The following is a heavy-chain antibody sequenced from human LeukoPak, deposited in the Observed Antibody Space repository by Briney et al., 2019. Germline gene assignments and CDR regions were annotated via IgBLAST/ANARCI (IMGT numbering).Heavy chain of an antibody. J-gene: IGHJ4*02. CDR3: AKDWLGGEVPTPSFDY. CDR2: ISGSGGST. D-gene: IGHD2-21*01. Sequence: PGGSLRLSRAASGFTFSSYAMSWVRQAPGKGLEWVSAISGSGGSTYYADSVKGRFTISRDNSKNTLYLQMNSLRAEDTGVYYCAKDWLGGEVPTPSFDYWGQGTLVTVSS. CDR1: GFTFSSYA. V-gene: IGHV3-23*01.